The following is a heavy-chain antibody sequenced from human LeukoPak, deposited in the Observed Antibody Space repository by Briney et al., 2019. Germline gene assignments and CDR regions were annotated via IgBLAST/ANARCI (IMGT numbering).Heavy chain of an antibody. CDR1: GGSISSGSYY. CDR3: ARFEGIVVVPAAMTW. CDR2: IYYSGST. Sequence: SETLSLTCTVSGGSISSGSYYWGWIRQPPGKGLEWIGSIYYSGSTYYNPSLKSRVTISVDTSKNQFSLKLSSVTAADTAVYYCARFEGIVVVPAAMTWWGQGTLVTVSS. D-gene: IGHD2-2*01. V-gene: IGHV4-39*01. J-gene: IGHJ4*02.